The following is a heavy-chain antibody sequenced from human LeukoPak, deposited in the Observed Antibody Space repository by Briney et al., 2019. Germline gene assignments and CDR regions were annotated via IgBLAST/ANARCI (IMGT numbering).Heavy chain of an antibody. CDR3: ARGPDYDILADYFDY. Sequence: TGESLRLSCAASGFTFSTYGIHWVRQAPGQGLEWVAFIRYDGSNKYYADSVKGRFTISKDNSKNTLFLQMNSLRPEDTAVYYCARGPDYDILADYFDYWGQGTLVTVSS. CDR1: GFTFSTYG. CDR2: IRYDGSNK. D-gene: IGHD3-9*01. V-gene: IGHV3-30*02. J-gene: IGHJ4*02.